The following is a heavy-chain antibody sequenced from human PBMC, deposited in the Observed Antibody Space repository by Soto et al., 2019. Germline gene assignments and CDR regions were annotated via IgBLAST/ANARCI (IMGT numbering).Heavy chain of an antibody. V-gene: IGHV4-4*02. CDR2: IFHDGTA. Sequence: QVKLQESGPGLATPSGTLSLTCAVSGVSISSGNWWTWVRQTPQRGLEYIGEIFHDGTANYYPSFEVRVAISVDPSKNQFSLKLTSVTAADTAIYFCARLVYDTRLNYMYFDFWGQGALVTVSS. CDR1: GVSISSGNW. J-gene: IGHJ4*02. CDR3: ARLVYDTRLNYMYFDF. D-gene: IGHD3-10*01.